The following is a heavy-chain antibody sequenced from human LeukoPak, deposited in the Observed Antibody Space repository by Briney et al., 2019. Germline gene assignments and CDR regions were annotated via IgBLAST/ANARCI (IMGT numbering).Heavy chain of an antibody. D-gene: IGHD1-14*01. V-gene: IGHV3-53*01. Sequence: PGGSLRLSCAAAGLTVSSNYMSWARQAPGKGLEWVSVMHRSDATYYADSVKGRFTMSRDISKNTVYLQMDSLRSEDTAVYYCARDLPDQGANWGQGTLVIVSS. CDR2: MHRSDAT. CDR3: ARDLPDQGAN. CDR1: GLTVSSNY. J-gene: IGHJ1*01.